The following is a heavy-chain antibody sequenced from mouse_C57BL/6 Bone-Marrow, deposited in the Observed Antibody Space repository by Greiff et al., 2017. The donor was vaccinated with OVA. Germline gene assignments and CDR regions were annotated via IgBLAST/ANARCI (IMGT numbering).Heavy chain of an antibody. CDR2: IYPGDGDT. J-gene: IGHJ3*01. CDR1: GYAFSSSW. V-gene: IGHV1-82*01. CDR3: ARGRCPGGGGFAY. Sequence: QVQLKESGPELVKPGASVKISCKASGYAFSSSWMNWVKQRPGKGLEWIGRIYPGDGDTNYNGKFKGKATLTADKSSSTAYMQLSSLTSEDSAVYFCARGRCPGGGGFAYWGQGTLVTVSA.